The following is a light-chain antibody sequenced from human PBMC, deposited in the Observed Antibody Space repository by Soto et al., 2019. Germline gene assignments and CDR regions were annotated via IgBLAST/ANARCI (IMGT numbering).Light chain of an antibody. V-gene: IGLV1-40*01. J-gene: IGLJ2*01. Sequence: QSVLTQPPSVSGAPGQRVTISCTGSSSNIGAGYDVHWYQQLPGTAPKLLIYGNSNRPSGVPDRFSGSKSGTSASLAITGLQALGEADYYCQSYDSSLSGVVFGGGTQLTVL. CDR1: SSNIGAGYD. CDR3: QSYDSSLSGVV. CDR2: GNS.